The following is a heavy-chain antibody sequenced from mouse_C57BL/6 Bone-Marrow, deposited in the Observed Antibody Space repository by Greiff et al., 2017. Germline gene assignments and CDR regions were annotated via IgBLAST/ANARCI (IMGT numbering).Heavy chain of an antibody. D-gene: IGHD1-1*01. CDR2: IWGDGST. CDR3: AKQNYGSSYKYFDD. V-gene: IGHV2-3*01. J-gene: IGHJ2*01. Sequence: QVQLKESGPGLVAPSKSLSITGTVSGFSLPRYGVSWVRQPPGQGLEWLGVIWGDGSTNYHSALISRLSISKDNSKRQVFLKLNSLQTDDTATDYCAKQNYGSSYKYFDDWGKGTTLTVSS. CDR1: GFSLPRYG.